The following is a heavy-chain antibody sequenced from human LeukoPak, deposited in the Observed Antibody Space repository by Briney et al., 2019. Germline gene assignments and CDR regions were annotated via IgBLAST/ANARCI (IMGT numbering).Heavy chain of an antibody. V-gene: IGHV1-24*01. D-gene: IGHD2-2*03. J-gene: IGHJ4*02. CDR3: ATEPLDSKKEKYYFDY. Sequence: ASVKVSCKVSGYTLTELSMHWVRQAPGKGLEWMGGFDPEDGETIYAQKFQGRVTMTEDTSTDTAYMELSSLRSEDTAVYYCATEPLDSKKEKYYFDYRGQGTLVTVSS. CDR2: FDPEDGET. CDR1: GYTLTELS.